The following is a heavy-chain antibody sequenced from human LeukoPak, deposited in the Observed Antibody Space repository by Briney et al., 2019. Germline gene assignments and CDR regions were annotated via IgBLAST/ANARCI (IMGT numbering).Heavy chain of an antibody. CDR1: GYTFTSYY. CDR3: AGDPTGEWFMRYYFDY. Sequence: ASVKVSCKASGYTFTSYYMHWVRQAPGQGLEWMGIINPSGGSTSYAQKFQGRVTMARDTSTSTVYMELSSLRSEDTAVYYCAGDPTGEWFMRYYFDYWGQGTLVTVSS. J-gene: IGHJ4*02. D-gene: IGHD3-3*01. CDR2: INPSGGST. V-gene: IGHV1-46*01.